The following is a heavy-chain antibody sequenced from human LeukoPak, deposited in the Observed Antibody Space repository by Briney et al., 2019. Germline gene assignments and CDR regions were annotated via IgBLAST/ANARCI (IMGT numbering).Heavy chain of an antibody. CDR2: IYYSGST. CDR1: GGSISSGGYS. CDR3: ARAGTGPDAFDI. D-gene: IGHD7-27*01. Sequence: SQTLSLTCAVSGGSISSGGYSWSWIRQPPGKGLEWIGYIYYSGSTNYNPSLKSRVTISVDTSKNQFSLKLSSVTAADTAVYYCARAGTGPDAFDIWGQGTMVTVSS. J-gene: IGHJ3*02. V-gene: IGHV4-30-4*07.